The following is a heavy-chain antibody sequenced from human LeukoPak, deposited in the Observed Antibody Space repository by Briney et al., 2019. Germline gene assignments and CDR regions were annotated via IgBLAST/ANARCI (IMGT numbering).Heavy chain of an antibody. CDR2: VSGSGRTT. J-gene: IGHJ6*02. CDR1: GFPFSSYA. D-gene: IGHD1-26*01. Sequence: GGSLRLSCAASGFPFSSYAMSWVRQAPGKGLEWVSSVSGSGRTTFYAGSVKGRCTISRDNSKNTLYLEMNRLRADDTAIYYCARGEYGMDVWGQGTTATVSS. CDR3: ARGEYGMDV. V-gene: IGHV3-23*01.